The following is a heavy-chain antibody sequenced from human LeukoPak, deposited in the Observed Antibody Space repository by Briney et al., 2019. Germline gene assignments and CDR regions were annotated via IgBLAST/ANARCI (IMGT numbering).Heavy chain of an antibody. CDR1: GFTFSSYA. Sequence: GGSLSLSCAASGFTFSSYAMHWVRQAPGKGLEWVAVISYDGGNKYYADSVKGRFTISRDNSKNTLYLQMNSLRAEDTAVYYCARESQLLHRDIWGQGTMVTVSS. CDR3: ARESQLLHRDI. CDR2: ISYDGGNK. J-gene: IGHJ3*02. D-gene: IGHD2-2*01. V-gene: IGHV3-30-3*01.